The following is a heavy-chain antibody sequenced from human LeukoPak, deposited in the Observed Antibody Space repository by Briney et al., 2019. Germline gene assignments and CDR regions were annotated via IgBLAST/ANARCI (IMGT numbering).Heavy chain of an antibody. J-gene: IGHJ4*02. CDR3: ARHLTYYYDSSGYYYFDY. D-gene: IGHD3-22*01. CDR1: GGSFSGYY. V-gene: IGHV4-34*01. CDR2: INHSGST. Sequence: SETLSLTCAVYGGSFSGYYWSWIRQPPGKGLEWIGEINHSGSTNYNPSLKSRVTISVDTSKNQFSLKLSSVTAADTALYYCARHLTYYYDSSGYYYFDYWGQGTLVTVSS.